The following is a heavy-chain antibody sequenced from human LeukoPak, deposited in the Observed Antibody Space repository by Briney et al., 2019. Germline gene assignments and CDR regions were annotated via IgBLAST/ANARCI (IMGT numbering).Heavy chain of an antibody. V-gene: IGHV4-61*02. Sequence: SETLSLTCTVSGGSISSGSYYWTWIRQPAGKGLEWIGRIYTSGSTNYNPSLKSQVTISLDTSKNHFSLKLNSATTADTAVYYCVTSPWEEEWQRFSFDYWGPGALVTVSS. CDR3: VTSPWEEEWQRFSFDY. D-gene: IGHD5-12*01. CDR2: IYTSGST. J-gene: IGHJ4*02. CDR1: GGSISSGSYY.